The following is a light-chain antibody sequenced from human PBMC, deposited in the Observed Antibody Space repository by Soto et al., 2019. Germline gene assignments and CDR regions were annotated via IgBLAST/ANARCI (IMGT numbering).Light chain of an antibody. J-gene: IGKJ5*01. Sequence: EIVVTQSPATLSVSPGEKATLPRGASESVSSKLAWYQQKPGQTPRLLIYDTSARATGVPARFSGSGSGTEFTLTISSLQSEDFAVYYCQHYHGWPITFGQGTRLEIK. V-gene: IGKV3-15*01. CDR2: DTS. CDR1: ESVSSK. CDR3: QHYHGWPIT.